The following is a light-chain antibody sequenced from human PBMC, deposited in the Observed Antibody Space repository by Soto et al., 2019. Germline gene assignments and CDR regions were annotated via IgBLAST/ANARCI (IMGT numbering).Light chain of an antibody. CDR2: KAS. CDR3: QQYNSYWT. Sequence: DIQMTQSPSTLYASVGDSVTITCRASQIISSWLAWYQQKPGKAPKLMIYKASSLESGVPSRFSGSGSGTEFTLTISSLQPDDFATYYCQQYNSYWTFGQGTKVEIK. J-gene: IGKJ1*01. V-gene: IGKV1-5*03. CDR1: QIISSW.